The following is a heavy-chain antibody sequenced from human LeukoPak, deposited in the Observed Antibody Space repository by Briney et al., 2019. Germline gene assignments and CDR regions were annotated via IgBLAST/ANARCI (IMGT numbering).Heavy chain of an antibody. CDR2: INPNSGGT. D-gene: IGHD3-22*01. CDR1: GYTFTSYD. J-gene: IGHJ3*02. CDR3: ARAYYYDSSGYYSDAFDI. Sequence: ASVKVSCKASGYTFTSYDINWVRQAPGQGLEWMGWINPNSGGTNYAQKFQGWVTMTRDTSISTAYMELSRLRSDDTAVYYCARAYYYDSSGYYSDAFDIWGQGTMVTVSS. V-gene: IGHV1-2*04.